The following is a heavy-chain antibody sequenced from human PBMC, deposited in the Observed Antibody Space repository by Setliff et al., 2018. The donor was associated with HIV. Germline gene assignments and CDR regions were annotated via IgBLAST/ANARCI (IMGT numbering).Heavy chain of an antibody. Sequence: QPGGSLRLSCAASGFTFSTSEMNWVRQAPGKGLEWVSYISGSDTIYYADSVKGRFTISRDNAKNSLYLQMNTLRAEDTAVYYCAREGITGTTLHPYWGQGTLVTVPS. CDR2: ISGSDTI. CDR1: GFTFSTSE. V-gene: IGHV3-48*03. J-gene: IGHJ4*02. CDR3: AREGITGTTLHPY. D-gene: IGHD1-7*01.